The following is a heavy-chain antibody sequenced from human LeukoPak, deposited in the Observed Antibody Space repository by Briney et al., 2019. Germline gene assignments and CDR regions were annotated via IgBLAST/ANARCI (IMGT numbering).Heavy chain of an antibody. Sequence: SETLTLTCTVSGGSNSSSSYYWGWIRQPPGKGLEWIESIYYSGSTYYNPSLKSRFTISVDTSKNQFSLKLSSVTAADTAVYYCARLPRGYSYGYYYYGMDVWGQGTTVTVSS. CDR3: ARLPRGYSYGYYYYGMDV. D-gene: IGHD5-18*01. J-gene: IGHJ6*02. CDR2: IYYSGST. CDR1: GGSNSSSSYY. V-gene: IGHV4-39*01.